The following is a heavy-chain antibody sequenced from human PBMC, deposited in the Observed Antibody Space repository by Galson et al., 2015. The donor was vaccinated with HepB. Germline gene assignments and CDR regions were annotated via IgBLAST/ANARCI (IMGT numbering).Heavy chain of an antibody. Sequence: ETLSLTCTVSGGSISSSSYYWSWIRQPPGKGLEWIGYIYYSGSTNYNPSLKSRVTISVDTSKTQFSLKLSSVTAADTAVYYCASRIAVAGYFDYWGQGTLVTVSS. D-gene: IGHD6-19*01. CDR3: ASRIAVAGYFDY. V-gene: IGHV4-61*01. CDR1: GGSISSSSYY. CDR2: IYYSGST. J-gene: IGHJ4*02.